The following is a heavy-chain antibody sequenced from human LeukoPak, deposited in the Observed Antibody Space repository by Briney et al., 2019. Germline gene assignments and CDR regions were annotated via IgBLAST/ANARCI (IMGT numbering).Heavy chain of an antibody. Sequence: GGSLRLSCAASGFTVSSNYMSWVRQAPGKGLEWVSVIYSGGSTYYADSVKGRFTISRDNSKNTLYLQMNSLRAEDTAVYYCARDKQGVGSGSVWGQGTTVTVSS. D-gene: IGHD3-22*01. J-gene: IGHJ6*02. CDR1: GFTVSSNY. V-gene: IGHV3-66*01. CDR2: IYSGGST. CDR3: ARDKQGVGSGSV.